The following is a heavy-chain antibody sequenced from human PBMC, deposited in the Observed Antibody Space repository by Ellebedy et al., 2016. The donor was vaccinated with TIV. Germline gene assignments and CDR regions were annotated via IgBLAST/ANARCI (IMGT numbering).Heavy chain of an antibody. J-gene: IGHJ6*02. V-gene: IGHV1-69*13. Sequence: SVKVSXKASRGTFSSYAISWVRQAPGQGLEWMGGIIPIFGTANYAQKFQGRVTITADESTSTAYMELSSLRSEDTAVYYCASGGYYYGMDVWGQGTTVTVSS. CDR1: RGTFSSYA. CDR2: IIPIFGTA. CDR3: ASGGYYYGMDV.